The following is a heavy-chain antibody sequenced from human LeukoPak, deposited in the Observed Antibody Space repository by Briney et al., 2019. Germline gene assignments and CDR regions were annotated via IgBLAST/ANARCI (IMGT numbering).Heavy chain of an antibody. CDR2: ISSSSSTI. CDR1: GFTFSSYS. J-gene: IGHJ3*01. V-gene: IGHV3-48*01. CDR3: ARDVGD. Sequence: GGSLRLSCAASGFTFSSYSMNWVRQAPGKGLEWVSYISSSSSTIYYADSAKGRFTISRDNAKNSLYLQMNSLRAEDTAVYYCARDVGDWGQGTMVTVSS. D-gene: IGHD3-10*01.